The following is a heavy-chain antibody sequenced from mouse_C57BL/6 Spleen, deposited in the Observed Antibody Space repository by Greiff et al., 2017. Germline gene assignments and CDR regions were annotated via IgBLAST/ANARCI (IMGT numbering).Heavy chain of an antibody. D-gene: IGHD2-4*01. CDR3: ASGYGARDYDVRFAMDY. J-gene: IGHJ4*01. Sequence: QVQLKQPGAELVRPGTSVKLSCKASGYTFTSYWMHWVKQRPGQGLEWIGVIDPSDSYTNYNQKFKGKATLTVDTSSSTAYMQLSSLTSEDSAVYYCASGYGARDYDVRFAMDYWGQGTSVTVSS. CDR1: GYTFTSYW. CDR2: IDPSDSYT. V-gene: IGHV1-59*01.